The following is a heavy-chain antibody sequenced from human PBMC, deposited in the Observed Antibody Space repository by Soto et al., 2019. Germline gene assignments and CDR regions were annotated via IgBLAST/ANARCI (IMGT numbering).Heavy chain of an antibody. CDR3: ARDRSSYDSSGYYYYYGMDV. D-gene: IGHD3-22*01. CDR1: GFTFSSYG. CDR2: ICCDGSNK. Sequence: GGSLRLSCAASGFTFSSYGMHWVRQAPGKGLEWVAVICCDGSNKYYADSVKGRFTISRDNSKNTLYLQMNSLRAEDTAVYYCARDRSSYDSSGYYYYYGMDVWGQGTTVTVSS. J-gene: IGHJ6*02. V-gene: IGHV3-33*01.